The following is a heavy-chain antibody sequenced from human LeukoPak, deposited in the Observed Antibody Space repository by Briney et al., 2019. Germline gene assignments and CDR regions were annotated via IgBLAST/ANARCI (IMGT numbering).Heavy chain of an antibody. V-gene: IGHV3-7*01. J-gene: IGHJ4*02. CDR1: GFTFSSYW. D-gene: IGHD1-14*01. Sequence: GGSLRLSCAASGFTFSSYWMSWVHQAPGKGLEWVANIKQDGSEKYYVDSVKGRSTISRDNAKSTLYLQMNSLRAEDTAVYYCARAPNRYYFDYWGQGTLVTVSS. CDR3: ARAPNRYYFDY. CDR2: IKQDGSEK.